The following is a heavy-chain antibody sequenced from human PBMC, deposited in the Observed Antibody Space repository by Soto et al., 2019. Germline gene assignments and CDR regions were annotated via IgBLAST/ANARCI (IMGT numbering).Heavy chain of an antibody. V-gene: IGHV3-30-3*01. CDR2: ISYDGSNK. Sequence: GGSLRLSCAASGFTFSSYAMHWVRQAPGKGLEWVAVISYDGSNKYYADSVKGRFTISRDNSKNTLYLQMNSLRAEDTAVYYCARWSDDYSTNYYYYGMDVWGQGTTVTVSS. CDR1: GFTFSSYA. J-gene: IGHJ6*02. CDR3: ARWSDDYSTNYYYYGMDV. D-gene: IGHD4-4*01.